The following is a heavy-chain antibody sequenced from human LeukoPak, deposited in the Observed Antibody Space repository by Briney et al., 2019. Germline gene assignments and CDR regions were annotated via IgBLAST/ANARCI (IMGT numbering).Heavy chain of an antibody. J-gene: IGHJ6*02. V-gene: IGHV3-23*01. CDR3: AKSGGLSGSGRFGVDV. D-gene: IGHD3-10*01. CDR1: GFTLNRYA. Sequence: GGPLTLLCGASGFTLNRYAMLCPPQATEKAGEWVLGISGSGDSTQYADYVKDRFTISRDNSKNSLYLQVNSLTAEGTGVYYCAKSGGLSGSGRFGVDVWGQGTTVTVSS. CDR2: ISGSGDST.